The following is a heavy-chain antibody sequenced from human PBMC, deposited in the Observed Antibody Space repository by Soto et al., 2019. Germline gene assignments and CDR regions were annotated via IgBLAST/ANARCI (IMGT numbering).Heavy chain of an antibody. CDR2: ISGSGGST. CDR1: GFTFSNYA. J-gene: IGHJ4*02. V-gene: IGHV3-23*01. CDR3: AKDLEGSGYDSGNDY. Sequence: EVQLLESGGVLVQPGGSLRLSCAASGFTFSNYATSWVRQATGKGLEWVSAISGSGGSTYYAGSVKGRFTISRDKSKNTGYLEMNSLRADDTAVYYCAKDLEGSGYDSGNDYWGQGTLVTVSS. D-gene: IGHD5-12*01.